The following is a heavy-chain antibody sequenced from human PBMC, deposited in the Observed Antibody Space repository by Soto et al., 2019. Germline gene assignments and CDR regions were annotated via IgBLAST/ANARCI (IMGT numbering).Heavy chain of an antibody. D-gene: IGHD3-9*01. CDR2: INHSGST. J-gene: IGHJ4*02. CDR3: ARGGGTGLAY. CDR1: GRSFSGYY. Sequence: QVQLQQWGAGLLKPSETLSLTCAVYGRSFSGYYWSWIRQPPGKGLEWIGEINHSGSTNYNPSLKSRVTISVDTSKNQFSLKLSSVTAADTAVYYCARGGGTGLAYWGQGTLVTVSS. V-gene: IGHV4-34*01.